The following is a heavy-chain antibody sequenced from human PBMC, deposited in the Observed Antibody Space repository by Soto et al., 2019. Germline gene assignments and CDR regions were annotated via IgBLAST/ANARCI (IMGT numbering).Heavy chain of an antibody. CDR3: AHPIHDYGDYYFDY. CDR1: GFSLSTSGVG. J-gene: IGHJ4*02. D-gene: IGHD4-17*01. V-gene: IGHV2-5*02. CDR2: IYWDDDK. Sequence: QITLKESGPTLVKPTQTRTLTCTFSGFSLSTSGVGVGWIRQPPGKALEWLALIYWDDDKRYSPSLKSRLTITKDTYKNQVVLTMTNMDPVDTATYYCAHPIHDYGDYYFDYWGQGTLVTVSS.